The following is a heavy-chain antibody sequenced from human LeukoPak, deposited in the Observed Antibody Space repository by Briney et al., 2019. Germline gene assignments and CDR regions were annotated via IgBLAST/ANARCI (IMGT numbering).Heavy chain of an antibody. Sequence: SETLSLTCTVSGGSISSSSYYWGWIRQPPGKGLEWIGSIYYSGSTYYNPSLKSRVTISVDTSKNQFPLKLSSVTAADTAVYYCARGYGSGSYFDYWGQGTLVTVSS. J-gene: IGHJ4*02. V-gene: IGHV4-39*06. CDR2: IYYSGST. CDR3: ARGYGSGSYFDY. D-gene: IGHD3-10*01. CDR1: GGSISSSSYY.